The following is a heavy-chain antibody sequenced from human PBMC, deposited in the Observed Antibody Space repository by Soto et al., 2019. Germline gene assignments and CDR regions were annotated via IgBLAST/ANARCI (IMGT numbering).Heavy chain of an antibody. CDR1: GGTFSSYA. D-gene: IGHD3-22*01. J-gene: IGHJ4*02. CDR3: PRGVHYDNSGFYSFF. CDR2: IIPIFGTA. Sequence: SVKVSGKASGGTFSSYAIDWVRQAPGQGLEWMGGIIPIFGTANYAQNFQGRFTITADESTNTAYLELRSLRSEDTAVYYCPRGVHYDNSGFYSFFWGQGTLVPVSS. V-gene: IGHV1-69*13.